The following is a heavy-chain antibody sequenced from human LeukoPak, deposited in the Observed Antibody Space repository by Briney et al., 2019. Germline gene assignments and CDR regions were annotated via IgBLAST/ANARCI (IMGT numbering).Heavy chain of an antibody. Sequence: ASVKVTCKASGYTFTSYDINWVRQATGQGLEWMGWMNPNSGNTGYAQKFQGRVTMTRNTSISTAYMELSSLRSEDTAVYYCARATPELNRPFDYWGQGTLVTVSS. CDR2: MNPNSGNT. V-gene: IGHV1-8*01. CDR1: GYTFTSYD. CDR3: ARATPELNRPFDY. D-gene: IGHD3-10*01. J-gene: IGHJ4*02.